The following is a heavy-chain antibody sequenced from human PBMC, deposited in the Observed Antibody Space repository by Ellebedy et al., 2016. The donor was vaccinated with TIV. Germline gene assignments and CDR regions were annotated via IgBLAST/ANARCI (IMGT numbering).Heavy chain of an antibody. CDR3: ARDEIASWGY. V-gene: IGHV1-18*01. D-gene: IGHD2-2*01. J-gene: IGHJ4*02. CDR2: ISAYNGNA. Sequence: ASVKVSCKASGYTFTSYDISWVRQAPGQGLEWMGWISAYNGNANFAQNFQGRVTMTTDTSTSTAYMELRSLRSDDTAVYYCARDEIASWGYWGQGTLVTVSS. CDR1: GYTFTSYD.